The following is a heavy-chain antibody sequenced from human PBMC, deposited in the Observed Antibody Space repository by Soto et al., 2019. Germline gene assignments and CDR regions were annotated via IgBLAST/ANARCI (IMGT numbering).Heavy chain of an antibody. V-gene: IGHV1-8*01. J-gene: IGHJ5*02. CDR1: GYTFTSYD. CDR3: ASGDAADCFGP. D-gene: IGHD2-21*01. Sequence: ASVKVSCKASGYTFTSYDINWVRQATGQGLEWMGWMNPNSGNTGYAQKFQGRVPMTRNTSISTASMELSSLRSEDPAVYYGASGDAADCFGPWGQGTLGTVSS. CDR2: MNPNSGNT.